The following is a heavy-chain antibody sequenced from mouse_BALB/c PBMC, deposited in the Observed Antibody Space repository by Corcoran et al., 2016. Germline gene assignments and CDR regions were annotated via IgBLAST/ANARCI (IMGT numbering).Heavy chain of an antibody. V-gene: IGHV1-18*01. D-gene: IGHD4-1*01. CDR2: INPYNGGT. J-gene: IGHJ2*01. CDR3: AREVYGLGKDY. CDR1: GYSFTGYT. Sequence: EVQLQQSGPELVKPGASMKISCKASGYSFTGYTMTWVKQSHGKNLEWIGLINPYNGGTSYNQKFNGKATLTVDKSSSKAYMELLSLTSEDSAVYYGAREVYGLGKDYWGQGTTLTVSS.